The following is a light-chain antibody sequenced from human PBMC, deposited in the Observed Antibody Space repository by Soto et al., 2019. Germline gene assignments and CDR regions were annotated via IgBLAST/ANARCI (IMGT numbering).Light chain of an antibody. Sequence: DIQMTQSPTSLSASVGDRVTITCRASQSIKSYLNWYQQKPGKAPELLIYAASSLHSGVPSRLSGRGSGTDFTLTISSLQPEDFATYYCQQGYSTPYTLGQGTKLEI. CDR1: QSIKSY. V-gene: IGKV1-39*01. CDR2: AAS. J-gene: IGKJ2*01. CDR3: QQGYSTPYT.